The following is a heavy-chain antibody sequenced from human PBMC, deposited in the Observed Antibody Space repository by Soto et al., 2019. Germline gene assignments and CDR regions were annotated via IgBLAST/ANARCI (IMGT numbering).Heavy chain of an antibody. CDR1: GYTFTTYG. V-gene: IGHV1-18*01. CDR3: ARDRGGFCNDTGCSSRAY. D-gene: IGHD3-10*01. Sequence: ASVKVSCKASGYTFTTYGVSWVRQAPGQGLEWMGWISPYNGNTTYAQNFQGRVTMTTDTSTSTVHMELRSLRSDDTAMYYCARDRGGFCNDTGCSSRAYWGRGTLVPVSS. CDR2: ISPYNGNT. J-gene: IGHJ4*02.